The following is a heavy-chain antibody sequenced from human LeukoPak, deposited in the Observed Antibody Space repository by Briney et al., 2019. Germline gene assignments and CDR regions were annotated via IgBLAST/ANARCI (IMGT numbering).Heavy chain of an antibody. J-gene: IGHJ4*02. CDR3: ARGGAVAPFDY. CDR1: GDSISSYY. V-gene: IGHV4-59*01. Sequence: SETLSLTCTVSGDSISSYYWSWIRQPPGKGLEWIGYIYYSGSTNYNPSLKSRVTISVDTSKNQFSLKLSSVTAADTAVYYCARGGAVAPFDYWGQGTLVTVSS. CDR2: IYYSGST. D-gene: IGHD6-19*01.